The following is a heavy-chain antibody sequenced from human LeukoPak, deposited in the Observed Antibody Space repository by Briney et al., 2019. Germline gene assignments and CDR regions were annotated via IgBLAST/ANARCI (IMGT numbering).Heavy chain of an antibody. CDR2: INSDGSST. Sequence: GGSLRLSCAASGFTFSSYWMHWVRQAPGKGLVWVSRINSDGSSTSYADSVKGRFTISRDNAKNTLYLQMNSLRAEDTAVYYCARGFVIVVVYDYWGQGTLVTVSS. D-gene: IGHD3-22*01. J-gene: IGHJ4*02. CDR3: ARGFVIVVVYDY. V-gene: IGHV3-74*01. CDR1: GFTFSSYW.